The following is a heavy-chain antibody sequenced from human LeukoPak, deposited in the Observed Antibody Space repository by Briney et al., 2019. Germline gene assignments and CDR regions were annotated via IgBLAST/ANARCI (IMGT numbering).Heavy chain of an antibody. CDR3: TKDLMTGFSSGWYFGY. Sequence: PGGSLRLSCAASGVTFNTYAMSWVRQAPGKGLEWVAVTGGSDDSTHYADSVKGRFTISRDNSKNSLYLQMNSPTAEDTAVYYCTKDLMTGFSSGWYFGYWGQGTLVTVS. CDR1: GVTFNTYA. J-gene: IGHJ4*02. V-gene: IGHV3-23*01. CDR2: TGGSDDST. D-gene: IGHD6-19*01.